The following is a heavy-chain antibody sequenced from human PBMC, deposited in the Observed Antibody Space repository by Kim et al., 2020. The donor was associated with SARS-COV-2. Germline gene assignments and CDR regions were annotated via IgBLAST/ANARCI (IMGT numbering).Heavy chain of an antibody. Sequence: GGSLRLSCAASGFTFSSYGMHWVRQAPGKGLEWVAVISYDGSNKYYADSVKGRFTISRDNSKNTLYLQMNSLRAEDTAVYYCAKEKIPGDSSGWTYYYYAMGAWGHGATVTASS. V-gene: IGHV3-30*18. J-gene: IGHJ6*02. CDR3: AKEKIPGDSSGWTYYYYAMGA. D-gene: IGHD6-19*01. CDR2: ISYDGSNK. CDR1: GFTFSSYG.